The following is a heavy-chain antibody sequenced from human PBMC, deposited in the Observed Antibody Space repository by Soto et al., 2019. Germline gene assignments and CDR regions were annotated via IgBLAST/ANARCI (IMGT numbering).Heavy chain of an antibody. D-gene: IGHD6-13*01. CDR1: GYTFTSYA. J-gene: IGHJ6*02. V-gene: IGHV1-3*01. Sequence: ASVKVSCKASGYTFTSYAMHWVRQAPGQRLEWMGWINADNGNTKYSQKFQGRVTITRDTSASTAYMELSSLRSEDTAVYYCASSYIAAAPYGMDVWGQGTTVTVSS. CDR2: INADNGNT. CDR3: ASSYIAAAPYGMDV.